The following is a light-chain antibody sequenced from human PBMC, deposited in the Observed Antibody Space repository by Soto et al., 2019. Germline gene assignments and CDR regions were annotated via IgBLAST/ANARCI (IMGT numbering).Light chain of an antibody. J-gene: IGKJ4*01. CDR2: AAS. CDR1: QSISSY. V-gene: IGKV1-39*01. CDR3: QQSYSTPLLT. Sequence: DIQMTKSPSSLSASVGDRVTITCRASQSISSYLNWYQQKPGKAPKLLIYAASSLQSRVPSRFSGSGSGTDFTLTISSLQPEDFATYYCQQSYSTPLLTFGGGTKVEIK.